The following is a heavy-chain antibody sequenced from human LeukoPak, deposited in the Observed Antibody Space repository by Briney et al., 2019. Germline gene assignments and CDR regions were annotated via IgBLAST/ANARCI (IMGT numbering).Heavy chain of an antibody. J-gene: IGHJ5*02. Sequence: ASVKVSCKASGYTFTSYYMHWVRQATGQGLEWMGWMNPNSGNTGYAQKFQGRVTMTRNTSISTAYMELSSLRSEDTAVYYCARSGSITMTRGWFDPWGQGTLVTVSS. D-gene: IGHD3-22*01. V-gene: IGHV1-8*02. CDR1: GYTFTSYY. CDR3: ARSGSITMTRGWFDP. CDR2: MNPNSGNT.